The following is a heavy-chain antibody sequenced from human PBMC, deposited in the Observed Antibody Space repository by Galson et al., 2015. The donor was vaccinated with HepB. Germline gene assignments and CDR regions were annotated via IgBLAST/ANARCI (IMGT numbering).Heavy chain of an antibody. CDR3: ARPGWNADYYYYGMDV. CDR2: IDPSDSYT. V-gene: IGHV5-10-1*01. CDR1: GYSFTSYW. J-gene: IGHJ6*02. Sequence: QSGAEVKKPGESLRISCKGSGYSFTSYWISWVRQMPGKGLEWMGRIDPSDSYTNYSPSFQGHVTISADKSISTAYLQWSSLKASDTAMYYCARPGWNADYYYYGMDVWGQGTTVTVSS. D-gene: IGHD6-19*01.